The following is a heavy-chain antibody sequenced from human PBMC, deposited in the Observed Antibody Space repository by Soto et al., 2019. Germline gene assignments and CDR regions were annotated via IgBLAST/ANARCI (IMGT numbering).Heavy chain of an antibody. CDR3: ARHLGPTGPNY. Sequence: QLQLQESGPGLVKPSETLSLACTVSGGSISSTDYRWGWIRQPPGKGLEWIGSIHYSGSTYYNPSLKSRVTISEDMSRNQDSLKRRSVTASETAVYYSARHLGPTGPNYWGQGTQVTVSS. V-gene: IGHV4-39*01. CDR2: IHYSGST. D-gene: IGHD7-27*01. J-gene: IGHJ4*02. CDR1: GGSISSTDYR.